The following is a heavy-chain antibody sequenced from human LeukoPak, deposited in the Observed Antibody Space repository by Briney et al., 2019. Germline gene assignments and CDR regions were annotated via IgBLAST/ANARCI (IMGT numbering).Heavy chain of an antibody. Sequence: PSETLSLTCAVSGGSISSGGYFWSWIRQPPGKGLEWIGYIYHSGSTYYNPSLKSRVTISVDRSKNQFSLKLSSVTAADTAVYYCARAVKIYCSSTSCYVGRAFDIWGQGTMVTVSS. CDR2: IYHSGST. CDR1: GGSISSGGYF. V-gene: IGHV4-30-2*01. D-gene: IGHD2-2*01. J-gene: IGHJ3*02. CDR3: ARAVKIYCSSTSCYVGRAFDI.